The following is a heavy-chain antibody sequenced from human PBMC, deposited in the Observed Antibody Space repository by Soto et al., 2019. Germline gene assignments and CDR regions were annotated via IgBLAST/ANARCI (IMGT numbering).Heavy chain of an antibody. D-gene: IGHD4-4*01. CDR2: IFYTGTT. CDR3: ARLVVVTTVASV. V-gene: IGHV4-39*02. Sequence: QLQEAGPGLVKPLETLSLTCSDSGGAIAQNNYYWGSIRQPPGRGLVWVAGIFYTGTTYYSPSLKDQVSTSVDTAKNSFALNLTSATAADTPVYFCARLVVVTTVASVWGEGALVTVS. CDR1: GGAIAQNNYY. J-gene: IGHJ4*02.